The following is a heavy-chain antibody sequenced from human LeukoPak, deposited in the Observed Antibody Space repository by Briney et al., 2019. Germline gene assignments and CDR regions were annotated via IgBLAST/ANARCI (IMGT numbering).Heavy chain of an antibody. CDR3: AKDHSSGYYYSDYFDY. D-gene: IGHD3-22*01. J-gene: IGHJ4*02. CDR1: GFTFSSYA. V-gene: IGHV3-30*04. Sequence: PGWSLRLSCAASGFTFSSYAMHWVRQAPGKGLEWMAVISYDGSNKYYADSVKGRFTISRDNSKNTLYLQMNSLRAEDTAVYYCAKDHSSGYYYSDYFDYWGQGTLVTVSS. CDR2: ISYDGSNK.